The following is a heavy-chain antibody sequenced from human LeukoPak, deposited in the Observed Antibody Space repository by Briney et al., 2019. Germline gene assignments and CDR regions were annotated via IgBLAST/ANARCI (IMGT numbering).Heavy chain of an antibody. CDR3: ARAPPRPYGSGSIWFDP. Sequence: GGSLRLSCAASEFTFSSYSMNWVRQAPGKGLDWVPSISSSGSYIYYADSVKGRFTISRDNAKNSLYLQMSSLRAEDTAVYYCARAPPRPYGSGSIWFDPWGQGTLVTVSS. CDR2: ISSSGSYI. CDR1: EFTFSSYS. V-gene: IGHV3-21*01. D-gene: IGHD3-10*01. J-gene: IGHJ5*02.